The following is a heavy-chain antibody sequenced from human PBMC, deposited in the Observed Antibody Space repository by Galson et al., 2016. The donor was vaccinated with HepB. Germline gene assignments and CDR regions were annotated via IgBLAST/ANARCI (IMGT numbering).Heavy chain of an antibody. CDR2: INSDGGTT. Sequence: SLRLSCAASGFTFSSYWMHWVRQAPGKGLVWVSRINSDGGTTHYADSVKGRFTISRDNAKNTLYLQMNNLRAEDTAVYYCVNLGTTRTWGQGTQVTVPS. CDR1: GFTFSSYW. J-gene: IGHJ5*02. D-gene: IGHD1-26*01. CDR3: VNLGTTRT. V-gene: IGHV3-74*01.